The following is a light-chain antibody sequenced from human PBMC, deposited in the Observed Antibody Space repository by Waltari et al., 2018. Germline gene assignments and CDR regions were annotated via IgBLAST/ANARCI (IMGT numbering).Light chain of an antibody. V-gene: IGLV1-47*01. CDR2: RND. Sequence: QSVLTQPPSVSGTPGPRVTISCSGICSNIGSDYVFWFQQPPGTAPKLLVFRNDERPSAVPDRFSGSKSGTSASLAISGLRSEDEAEYYCAAWDDSLSASLFGGGTKVTVL. J-gene: IGLJ2*01. CDR1: CSNIGSDY. CDR3: AAWDDSLSASL.